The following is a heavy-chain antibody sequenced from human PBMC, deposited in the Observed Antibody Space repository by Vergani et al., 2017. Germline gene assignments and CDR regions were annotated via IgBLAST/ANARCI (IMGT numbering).Heavy chain of an antibody. CDR3: AKDVSSYYYDSSEFDY. CDR2: ISWNSGSI. D-gene: IGHD3-22*01. Sequence: VQLVESGGGVVQPGRSLRLSCAASGFTFSSYAMHWVRQAPGKGLEWVSGISWNSGSIGYADSVKGRFTISRDNAKNSLYLQMNSLRAEDTALYYCAKDVSSYYYDSSEFDYWGQGTLVTVSS. V-gene: IGHV3-9*01. CDR1: GFTFSSYA. J-gene: IGHJ4*02.